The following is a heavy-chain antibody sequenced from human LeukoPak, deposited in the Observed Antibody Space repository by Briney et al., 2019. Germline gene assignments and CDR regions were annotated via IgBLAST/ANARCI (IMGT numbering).Heavy chain of an antibody. D-gene: IGHD1-1*01. CDR2: ISYDGSNK. CDR1: GFTFSSYA. Sequence: GGSLRLSCAASGFTFSSYAMHWVRQAPGKGLEWVAIISYDGSNKYYADSVKGRFTISRDNSKNTLYLQMNSLRAEDTAVYYCAKDDDGGLFWGQGTLVTVSS. V-gene: IGHV3-30-3*01. J-gene: IGHJ4*02. CDR3: AKDDDGGLF.